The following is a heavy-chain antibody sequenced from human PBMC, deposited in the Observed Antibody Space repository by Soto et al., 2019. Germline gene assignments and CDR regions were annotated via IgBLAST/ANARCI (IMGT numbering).Heavy chain of an antibody. CDR1: GFSFSSYS. V-gene: IGHV3-48*01. Sequence: EVQVVESGGGLVQPGGSLRLSCAASGFSFSSYSLNWVRQAPGKGLEWVSYISRSSSTISYADSVKGRFTISRDNAKNSLYLQMNSLRAEDTAVYYCARDREYCSGGICYETGSAYWGQGTLVIVSS. D-gene: IGHD2-15*01. J-gene: IGHJ4*02. CDR3: ARDREYCSGGICYETGSAY. CDR2: ISRSSSTI.